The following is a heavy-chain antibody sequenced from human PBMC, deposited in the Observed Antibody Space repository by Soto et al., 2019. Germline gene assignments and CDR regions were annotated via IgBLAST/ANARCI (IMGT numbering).Heavy chain of an antibody. CDR1: GFTFSSYS. CDR2: ISSSSSYI. J-gene: IGHJ6*02. Sequence: LRLSCAASGFTFSSYSMNWVRQAPGKGLEWVSSISSSSSYIYYADSVKGRFTISRDNAKNSLYLQMNSLRAEDTAVYYCARIAVAGTEPYYYYYGMDVWGQGTTVTVSS. CDR3: ARIAVAGTEPYYYYYGMDV. D-gene: IGHD6-19*01. V-gene: IGHV3-21*01.